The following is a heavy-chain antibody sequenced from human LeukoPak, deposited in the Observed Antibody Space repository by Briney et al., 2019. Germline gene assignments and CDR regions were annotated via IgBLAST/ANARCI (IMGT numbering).Heavy chain of an antibody. V-gene: IGHV5-51*01. CDR1: GYRFTSYW. Sequence: RGESLKISCKGSGYRFTSYWIGWVRPMPGKGLEWMGIIYPGDSDTRYSPSFQGQVTISADKSISTAYLQWSSLKASDTAMYYCARQVRGVAAAGTRAFDYWGQGTLVTVSS. CDR3: ARQVRGVAAAGTRAFDY. J-gene: IGHJ4*02. CDR2: IYPGDSDT. D-gene: IGHD6-13*01.